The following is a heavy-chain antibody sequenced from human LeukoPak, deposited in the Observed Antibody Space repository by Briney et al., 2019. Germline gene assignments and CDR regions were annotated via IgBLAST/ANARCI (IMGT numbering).Heavy chain of an antibody. D-gene: IGHD2-15*01. CDR1: GGSISSSSYY. V-gene: IGHV4-39*07. CDR3: ARFSPYCSGGSCYDVTGFDY. CDR2: IYYSGST. J-gene: IGHJ4*02. Sequence: SETLSLTCTVSGGSISSSSYYWGWIRQPPGKGLEWIGSIYYSGSTYYNPSLKSRVTISVDTSKNQFSLKLSSVTAADTAVYYCARFSPYCSGGSCYDVTGFDYWGQGTLVTVSS.